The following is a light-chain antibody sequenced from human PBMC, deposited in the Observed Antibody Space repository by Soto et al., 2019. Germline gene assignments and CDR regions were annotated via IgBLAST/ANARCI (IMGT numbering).Light chain of an antibody. Sequence: LGSLCLTPGERATLSCRASQSVSSNYLAWYQQKPGQAPRLLIYGASSRATGIPDRFSGSGSGTDFTLTISRLEPEDFAVYYCQQYGSSRTFGQGTKVDIK. CDR3: QQYGSSRT. J-gene: IGKJ1*01. V-gene: IGKV3-20*01. CDR1: QSVSSNY. CDR2: GAS.